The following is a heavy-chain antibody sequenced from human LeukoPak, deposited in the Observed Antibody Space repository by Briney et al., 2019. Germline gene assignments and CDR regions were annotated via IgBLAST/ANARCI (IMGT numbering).Heavy chain of an antibody. D-gene: IGHD2-15*01. CDR3: AREEIFRCSGGSCYFVY. J-gene: IGHJ4*02. CDR2: MNPNSGNT. Sequence: ASVKASCKASGYTFTSYDINWVRQATGQGLEWMGWMNPNSGNTGYAQKFQGRVTMTRNTSISTAYMELSSLRSEDTAVYYCAREEIFRCSGGSCYFVYWGQGTLVTVSS. V-gene: IGHV1-8*01. CDR1: GYTFTSYD.